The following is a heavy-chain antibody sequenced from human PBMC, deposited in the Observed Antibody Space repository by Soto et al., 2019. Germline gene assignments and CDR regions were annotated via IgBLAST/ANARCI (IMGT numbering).Heavy chain of an antibody. V-gene: IGHV3-11*06. J-gene: IGHJ4*02. CDR3: ARSGDNYNRLDY. Sequence: GGSLRLSCEGSGFTFSDYYISWIRQAPGKGLEWISYSSNSGTFSRYADSVKGRFSISRDNTKNSLYLQMNSLRAEDTAVYYCARSGDNYNRLDYWGQGTPVTVSS. CDR1: GFTFSDYY. CDR2: SSNSGTFS. D-gene: IGHD1-1*01.